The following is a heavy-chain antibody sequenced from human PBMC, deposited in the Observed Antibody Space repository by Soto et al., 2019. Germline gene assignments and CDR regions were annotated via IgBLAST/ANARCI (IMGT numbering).Heavy chain of an antibody. J-gene: IGHJ4*02. Sequence: GASVKVSCKASGYTFTSYSMHWVRQAPGQRLEWMGWFNAGSGNTKYSQKFQDRVTITRDTSATTAYMELSSLRYEDTAVYYCARERTRTTAPDYWGQGTLVTVSS. D-gene: IGHD4-17*01. CDR1: GYTFTSYS. CDR3: ARERTRTTAPDY. CDR2: FNAGSGNT. V-gene: IGHV1-3*01.